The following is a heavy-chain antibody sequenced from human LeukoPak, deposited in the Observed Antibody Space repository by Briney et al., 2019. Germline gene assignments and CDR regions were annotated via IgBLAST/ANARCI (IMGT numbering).Heavy chain of an antibody. Sequence: GGSLRLSCAASGFTISSYAMSWVRQAPGKGLEWVSAISGSGGSTYYADSVKGRFTISRDNSKNTLYLQMNFLRVEDTAIYYCAKNLYGTYSRGSLFDSWGQGTLVTVSS. CDR2: ISGSGGST. CDR3: AKNLYGTYSRGSLFDS. J-gene: IGHJ4*02. V-gene: IGHV3-23*01. CDR1: GFTISSYA. D-gene: IGHD2/OR15-2a*01.